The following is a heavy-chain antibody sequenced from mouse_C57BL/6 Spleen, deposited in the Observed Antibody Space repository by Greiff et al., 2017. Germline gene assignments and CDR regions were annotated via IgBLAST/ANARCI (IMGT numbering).Heavy chain of an antibody. Sequence: QVQLQQPGAELVMPGASVKLSCKASGYTFTSYWMHWVKQRPGQGLEWIGEIDPSDSYTNYNQKFKGKSTLTVDKSSSTAYMQLNSLTSEDSAVYYCARWGAYYGSSYLDYWGQSTTLTVSS. V-gene: IGHV1-69*01. J-gene: IGHJ2*01. CDR1: GYTFTSYW. CDR3: ARWGAYYGSSYLDY. D-gene: IGHD1-1*01. CDR2: IDPSDSYT.